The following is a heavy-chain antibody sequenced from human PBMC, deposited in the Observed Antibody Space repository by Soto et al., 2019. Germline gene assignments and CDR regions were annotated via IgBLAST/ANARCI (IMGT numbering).Heavy chain of an antibody. D-gene: IGHD3-22*01. CDR2: ISAYDGNT. CDR1: GYTFTSYG. Sequence: QVQLVQSGAEVKKPGASVKVSCKASGYTFTSYGISWVRQAPGQGLEWMGGISAYDGNTNYAQKLQGRVTMTTDTSTSTAYMELRSLRSDDTAVYYCARDHDSSGYYYGVADYWGQGTLVTVSS. J-gene: IGHJ4*02. CDR3: ARDHDSSGYYYGVADY. V-gene: IGHV1-18*01.